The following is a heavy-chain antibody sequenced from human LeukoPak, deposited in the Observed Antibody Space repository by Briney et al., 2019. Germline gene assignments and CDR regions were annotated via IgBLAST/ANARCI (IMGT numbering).Heavy chain of an antibody. J-gene: IGHJ4*02. V-gene: IGHV4-34*01. Sequence: SETLSLTCAVYGGPFSDYAWSWIRQPPGKGLEWIGEINHSGSTKYIPSLNSRVTISIDTSKNQFSLRLSSVTAADTAVYYCARFSDYWSQGTLVTVSS. CDR3: ARFSDY. CDR1: GGPFSDYA. CDR2: INHSGST.